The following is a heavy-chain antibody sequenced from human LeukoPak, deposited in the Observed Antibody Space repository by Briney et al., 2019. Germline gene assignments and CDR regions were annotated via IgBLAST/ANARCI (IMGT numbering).Heavy chain of an antibody. CDR3: ARAGKLLRFLEWLNRFDP. CDR1: GYTFISYY. Sequence: GASVKVSCKVSGYTFISYYMHWVRQAPGQGLEWMGIINPSGGSTTYAQKFQGRVTMTRDTSISTAYMELSRLRSDDTAVYYCARAGKLLRFLEWLNRFDPWGQGTLVTVSS. D-gene: IGHD3-3*01. V-gene: IGHV1-46*01. CDR2: INPSGGST. J-gene: IGHJ5*02.